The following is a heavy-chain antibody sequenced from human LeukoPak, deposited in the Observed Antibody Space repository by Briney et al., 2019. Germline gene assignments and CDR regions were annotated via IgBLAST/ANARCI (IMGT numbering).Heavy chain of an antibody. CDR2: ISSSSSYI. V-gene: IGHV3-21*01. CDR3: ARVASGVAVANFDY. Sequence: GGSLRLSCAASGFTFSSYSMNWVRQAPGKGLEWVSSISSSSSYIYPADSVKGRFTISRDNAKNSLYLQMNSLRAEDTAVYYCARVASGVAVANFDYWGQGALVTVSS. CDR1: GFTFSSYS. D-gene: IGHD6-19*01. J-gene: IGHJ4*02.